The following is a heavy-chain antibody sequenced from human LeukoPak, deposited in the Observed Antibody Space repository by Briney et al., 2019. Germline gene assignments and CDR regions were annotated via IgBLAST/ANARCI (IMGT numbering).Heavy chain of an antibody. D-gene: IGHD3-9*01. V-gene: IGHV4-61*02. J-gene: IGHJ6*03. CDR2: IYTSGST. CDR1: GGSISSGSYY. Sequence: NPSQTLSLTCTVSGGSISSGSYYWSWIRQPAGKGLEWIGRIYTSGSTNYNPSLKSRVTISVDTSKNQFSLKLSSVTAADTAVYCCARTSPILTGYFATYYYYMDVWGKGTTVTISS. CDR3: ARTSPILTGYFATYYYYMDV.